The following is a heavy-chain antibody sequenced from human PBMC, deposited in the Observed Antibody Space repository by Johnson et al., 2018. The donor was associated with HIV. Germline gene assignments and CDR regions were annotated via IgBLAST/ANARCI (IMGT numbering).Heavy chain of an antibody. V-gene: IGHV3-7*01. J-gene: IGHJ3*02. CDR1: GFTFSNYG. Sequence: VQLVESGGGVVQPGRSLRLSCAASGFTFSNYGMHWVRQGPGKGLEWVANIKQDGSEKYYVDSVKGRFTISRDNAKNSLYLQMNSLRAEDTAVYYCARPRVSSGRDGAFDIWGQGTMVTVSS. CDR3: ARPRVSSGRDGAFDI. CDR2: IKQDGSEK. D-gene: IGHD3-22*01.